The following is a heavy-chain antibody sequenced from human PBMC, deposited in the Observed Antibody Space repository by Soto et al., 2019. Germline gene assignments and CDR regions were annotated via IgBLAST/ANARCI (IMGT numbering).Heavy chain of an antibody. D-gene: IGHD1-7*01. J-gene: IGHJ6*02. Sequence: QMQLVQSGPEVKKPGTSVKVSCKASGFTFTSSAVQWVRQDRGQRLEWIGWIVVGSGNTNYAQKFQERVTITRDMSTSTAYMELSSLRSEDTAVYYCAAEKVSTGTTDYYYGMDVWGQGTTVTVSS. CDR3: AAEKVSTGTTDYYYGMDV. CDR2: IVVGSGNT. CDR1: GFTFTSSA. V-gene: IGHV1-58*01.